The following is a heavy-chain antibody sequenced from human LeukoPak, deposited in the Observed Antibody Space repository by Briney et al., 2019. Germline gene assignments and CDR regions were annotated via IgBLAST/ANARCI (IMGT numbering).Heavy chain of an antibody. CDR2: ICTAGDT. Sequence: PGGSLRLSCAASGFTFSSYDMHWVRQTPGKGLEWVSGICTAGDTYYPGSVKGRFTISREDAKNSLYLQMSSLRAGDTAVYYCARKGSSWYDAFDIWGQGTMVTVSS. CDR3: ARKGSSWYDAFDI. J-gene: IGHJ3*02. V-gene: IGHV3-13*01. D-gene: IGHD6-13*01. CDR1: GFTFSSYD.